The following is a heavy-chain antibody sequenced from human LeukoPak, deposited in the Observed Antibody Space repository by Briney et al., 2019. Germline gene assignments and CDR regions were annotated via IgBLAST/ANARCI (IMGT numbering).Heavy chain of an antibody. CDR3: ARVGRTVYGEIDY. V-gene: IGHV3-21*01. J-gene: IGHJ4*02. D-gene: IGHD4-17*01. Sequence: GGSLRLSCAASGFTFSSYSMNWVRQAPGKGLEWVSSISSSSSYIYYADSVKGRFTISRDNAKNSLYLQMNSLRAEDTAVYYCARVGRTVYGEIDYWGQGTLVTVSS. CDR1: GFTFSSYS. CDR2: ISSSSSYI.